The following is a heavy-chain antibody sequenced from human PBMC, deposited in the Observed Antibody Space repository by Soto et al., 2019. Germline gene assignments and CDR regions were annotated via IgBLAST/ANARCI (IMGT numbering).Heavy chain of an antibody. CDR1: GFTVGSNY. J-gene: IGHJ6*02. V-gene: IGHV3-53*01. CDR3: ARSTYYDILTGSYYYYAMDV. D-gene: IGHD3-9*01. CDR2: IYSEGTP. Sequence: LRLSCAASGFTVGSNYMSWVRQAPGKGLEWVSVIYSEGTPYYADSVKGRFTISRENSNNTLYLHMNNLRAEDTAVYYCARSTYYDILTGSYYYYAMDVWGQXTTVTVSS.